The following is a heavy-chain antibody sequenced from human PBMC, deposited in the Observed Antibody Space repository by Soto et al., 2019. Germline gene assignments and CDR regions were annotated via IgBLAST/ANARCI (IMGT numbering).Heavy chain of an antibody. CDR2: IDNTGSP. Sequence: SETLSLTCTVSGASVSTGAYYWTWIRQHPGKGLEWIGYIDNTGSPYYNPSLTGRVDISVDTSKNQFSLNLQSLTAADTAFYYCAGAVSDFDVRQYRASHFDQWGQGILVTVSS. V-gene: IGHV4-31*03. CDR1: GASVSTGAYY. J-gene: IGHJ4*02. CDR3: AGAVSDFDVRQYRASHFDQ. D-gene: IGHD3-10*02.